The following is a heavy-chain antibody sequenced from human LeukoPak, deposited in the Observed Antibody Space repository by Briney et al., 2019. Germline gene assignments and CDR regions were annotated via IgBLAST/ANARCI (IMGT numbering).Heavy chain of an antibody. V-gene: IGHV1-18*01. CDR1: RYTFTSYG. CDR3: ALTMVRGVIITGPYYFDY. D-gene: IGHD3-10*01. J-gene: IGHJ4*02. CDR2: ISAYNGNT. Sequence: GASVKVSCKASRYTFTSYGISWVRQAPGQGLEWMGWISAYNGNTNNAHKLQGRVTMTTDTSTSTAYMELRSLRSDDTAVYYCALTMVRGVIITGPYYFDYWGQGTLVTVSS.